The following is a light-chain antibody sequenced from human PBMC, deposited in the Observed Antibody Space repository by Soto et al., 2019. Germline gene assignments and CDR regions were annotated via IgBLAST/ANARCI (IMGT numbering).Light chain of an antibody. CDR2: KAS. CDR3: QQYNSYRT. CDR1: QTISSW. V-gene: IGKV1-5*03. Sequence: DIQMTQSPSTLSVSVGDRVTITCRASQTISSWLAWYQQKPGKAPKLLIYKASTLKSGVPSRFSGSGSGTEFTLAISSLQPDDFATYYCQQYNSYRTFGQGTKVDIK. J-gene: IGKJ1*01.